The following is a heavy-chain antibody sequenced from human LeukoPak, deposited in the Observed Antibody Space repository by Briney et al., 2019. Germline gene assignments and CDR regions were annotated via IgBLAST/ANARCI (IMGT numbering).Heavy chain of an antibody. CDR3: ARGGYSFDY. CDR1: GFAFGDYG. J-gene: IGHJ4*02. D-gene: IGHD5-12*01. V-gene: IGHV3-7*01. CDR2: LHADGNEK. Sequence: GGSLRLSCAASGFAFGDYGVSWIRQAPGTGLECVARLHADGNEKTFLGSVKGRFTVSRDNAKNLLFLQMNSLTVEDTAVYFCARGGYSFDYLGQGALVTVYS.